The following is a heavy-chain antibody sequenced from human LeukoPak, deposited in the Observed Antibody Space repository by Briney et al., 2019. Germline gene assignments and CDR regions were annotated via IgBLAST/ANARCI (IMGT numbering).Heavy chain of an antibody. CDR2: IRYDGSNK. V-gene: IGHV3-30*02. Sequence: GGSLRLSCAASGFTFSSYGMHWVRQAPGKGLEWVAFIRYDGSNKYYADSVKGRFTIPRDNSKNTLYLQMNSLRAEDTAVYYCAKGPYCSSTSCYPAPVDYWGQGTLVTVSS. CDR3: AKGPYCSSTSCYPAPVDY. CDR1: GFTFSSYG. D-gene: IGHD2-2*01. J-gene: IGHJ4*02.